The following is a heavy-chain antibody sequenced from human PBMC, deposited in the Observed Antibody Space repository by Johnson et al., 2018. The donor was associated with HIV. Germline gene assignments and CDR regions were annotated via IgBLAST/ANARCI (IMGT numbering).Heavy chain of an antibody. CDR1: GFTFSSYG. V-gene: IGHV3-20*04. D-gene: IGHD3/OR15-3a*01. Sequence: VQLVESGGGVVQPGRSLRLSCAASGFTFSSYGMSWVRQAPGKGLEWVSGINWNGGSTGYADSVKGRFTISRDNAKNSLYLQMNSLRAEDTALYYCARDLGVDWSKGAFDMWGQGTMVTVSS. CDR2: INWNGGST. CDR3: ARDLGVDWSKGAFDM. J-gene: IGHJ3*02.